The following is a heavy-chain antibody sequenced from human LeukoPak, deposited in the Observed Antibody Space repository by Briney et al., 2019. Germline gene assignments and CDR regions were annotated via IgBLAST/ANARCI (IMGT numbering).Heavy chain of an antibody. CDR3: VRISTAVAGADY. J-gene: IGHJ4*02. CDR1: GFTFSSSW. CDR2: IKQDGSEK. Sequence: GGSPRLSCAASGFTFSSSWMSWVRQAPGKGLEWVANIKQDGSEKYYVDSVKGRFTISRDNTKNSLYLQMDSLRAEDTAVYYCVRISTAVAGADYWGQGTLVIVSS. D-gene: IGHD6-19*01. V-gene: IGHV3-7*01.